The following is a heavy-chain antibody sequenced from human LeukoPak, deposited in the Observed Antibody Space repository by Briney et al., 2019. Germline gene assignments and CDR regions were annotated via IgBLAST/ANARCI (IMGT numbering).Heavy chain of an antibody. CDR3: ARGEGGAAFDI. Sequence: PGGSLRLSCAASGFTFSSYGMHWVRQAPGKGLEWVAVILSDGSKEFYTDSVKGRFTISRDNSKNTLYLQMNSLRAEDTAVYYCARGEGGAAFDIWGQGTMVTVSS. J-gene: IGHJ3*02. CDR2: ILSDGSKE. CDR1: GFTFSSYG. V-gene: IGHV3-33*01. D-gene: IGHD3-16*01.